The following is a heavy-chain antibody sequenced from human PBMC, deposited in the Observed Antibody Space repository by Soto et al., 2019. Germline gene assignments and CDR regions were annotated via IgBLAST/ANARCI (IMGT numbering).Heavy chain of an antibody. CDR3: TRERLYYDSSGYRPRPLLDAFDI. J-gene: IGHJ3*02. CDR1: GFTFGDYA. Sequence: LRLSCPASGFTFGDYAMSWVRQAPGKGLEWVGFIRSKAYGGTTEYAASVKGRFTISRDDSKSIAYLQMNSLKTEDTAVYYCTRERLYYDSSGYRPRPLLDAFDIWGQGTMVTVSS. CDR2: IRSKAYGGTT. D-gene: IGHD3-22*01. V-gene: IGHV3-49*04.